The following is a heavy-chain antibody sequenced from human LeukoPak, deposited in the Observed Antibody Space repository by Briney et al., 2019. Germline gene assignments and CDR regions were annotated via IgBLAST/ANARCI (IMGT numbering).Heavy chain of an antibody. CDR3: GGAGGHDSPIYY. CDR1: GGSISSYY. J-gene: IGHJ4*02. CDR2: IYYSGST. D-gene: IGHD3-10*01. V-gene: IGHV4-59*01. Sequence: PSETLSLTCTASGGSISSYYWSWIRQPPGKGLEWIGYIYYSGSTNYNPSLKSRVTISIATSKNQLSLKQRSGTGADTAVYYCGGAGGHDSPIYYWGQGTLVTVSS.